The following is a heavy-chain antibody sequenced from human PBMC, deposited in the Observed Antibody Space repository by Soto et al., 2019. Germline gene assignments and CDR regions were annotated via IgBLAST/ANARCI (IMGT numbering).Heavy chain of an antibody. CDR1: GESISSYY. V-gene: IGHV4-4*07. CDR2: IYPSGTT. Sequence: SETLSLTCTVSGESISSYYWSWIRQPAGKGLEWIGRIYPSGTTNYNPSLKSRVTMSVDTSKNQFSLKLSSVTAADTAVYYCASAEYNMSPSDYWGQGPPVTVSS. CDR3: ASAEYNMSPSDY. D-gene: IGHD1-20*01. J-gene: IGHJ4*02.